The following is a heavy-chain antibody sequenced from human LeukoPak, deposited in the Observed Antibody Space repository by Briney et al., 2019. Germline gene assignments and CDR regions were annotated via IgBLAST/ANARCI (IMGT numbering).Heavy chain of an antibody. V-gene: IGHV3-30*03. D-gene: IGHD2-21*01. J-gene: IGHJ5*02. CDR3: ARSPPASYLGP. Sequence: PGRSLRLSCAASGFTFSSYGMHWVRQAPGKGLEWVAVISYDGSNKYYADSVKGRFTISRDNSKNTLYLQMNSLRAEDTAVYYCARSPPASYLGPWGQGTLVTVSS. CDR2: ISYDGSNK. CDR1: GFTFSSYG.